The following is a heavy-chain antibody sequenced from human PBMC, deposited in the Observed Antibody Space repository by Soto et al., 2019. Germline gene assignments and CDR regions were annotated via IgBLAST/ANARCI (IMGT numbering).Heavy chain of an antibody. J-gene: IGHJ4*02. CDR3: ASGRYSAGWYPDYFDP. CDR1: GFTFSSYW. Sequence: GGSLRLSCAASGFTFSSYWMSWVRQAPGKGLEWVANIKQDGSDKYYVDSLMGRFTVSRDNAKDSVYLQMNSLRVEDTAVYYCASGRYSAGWYPDYFDPWGQGTLVTVSS. V-gene: IGHV3-7*03. D-gene: IGHD6-19*01. CDR2: IKQDGSDK.